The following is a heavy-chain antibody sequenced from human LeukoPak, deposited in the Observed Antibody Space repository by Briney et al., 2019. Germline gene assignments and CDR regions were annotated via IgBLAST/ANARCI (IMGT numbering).Heavy chain of an antibody. D-gene: IGHD3-10*01. CDR1: GYSFTSYW. CDR3: ARGGSYLWFGELFDAFDI. CDR2: TYPGDSDT. V-gene: IGHV5-51*01. Sequence: GESLKISCKGSGYSFTSYWIGWVRQMPGKGLEWMGITYPGDSDTRYSPSFQGQVTISADKSISTAYLQWSSLKASDTAMYYCARGGSYLWFGELFDAFDIWGQGTMVTVSS. J-gene: IGHJ3*02.